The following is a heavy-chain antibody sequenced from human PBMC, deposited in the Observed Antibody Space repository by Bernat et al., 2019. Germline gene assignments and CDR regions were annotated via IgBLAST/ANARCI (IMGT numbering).Heavy chain of an antibody. CDR2: THYTGAA. D-gene: IGHD6-25*01. V-gene: IGHV4-59*01. CDR3: ATRGKESIAAPVRAFDI. Sequence: QVQLQESGPGLVKPSETLSLTCSVSGDDIKRYYWNWIRQPSGKGLEWIGCTHYTGAALYNPSLKSRVSTSVDTSNSQFSLRLNSVTAADTTVYYCATRGKESIAAPVRAFDIWSQGTMVTVSS. J-gene: IGHJ3*02. CDR1: GDDIKRYY.